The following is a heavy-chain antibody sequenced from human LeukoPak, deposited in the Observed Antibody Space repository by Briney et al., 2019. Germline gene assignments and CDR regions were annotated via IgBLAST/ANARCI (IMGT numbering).Heavy chain of an antibody. CDR3: AGASGYCSSTSCYDYYYYYGMDV. CDR2: IYHSGST. Sequence: SQTLSLTCAVSGGSISSGGYSWSWIRQPPGKGLEWIGYIYHSGSTYYNPSLKSRVTISADRSKNQFSLKLSSVTAADTAVYYCAGASGYCSSTSCYDYYYYYGMDVWGQGTTVTVSS. CDR1: GGSISSGGYS. J-gene: IGHJ6*02. V-gene: IGHV4-30-2*01. D-gene: IGHD2-2*01.